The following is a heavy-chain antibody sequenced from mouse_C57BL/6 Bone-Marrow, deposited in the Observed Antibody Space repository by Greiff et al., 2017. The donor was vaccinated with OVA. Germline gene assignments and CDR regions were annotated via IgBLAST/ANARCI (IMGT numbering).Heavy chain of an antibody. D-gene: IGHD1-1*01. Sequence: VQLQQSGAELARPGASVKMSCKASGYTFTSYTMHWVKQRPGQGLEWIGYINPSSGYTKYNQKFKDKATLTADKSSSTAYMQLSNLTSEDSAVYYCARRRDYGSSYDAMDYWGQGTSVTVSS. V-gene: IGHV1-4*01. CDR3: ARRRDYGSSYDAMDY. CDR1: GYTFTSYT. CDR2: INPSSGYT. J-gene: IGHJ4*01.